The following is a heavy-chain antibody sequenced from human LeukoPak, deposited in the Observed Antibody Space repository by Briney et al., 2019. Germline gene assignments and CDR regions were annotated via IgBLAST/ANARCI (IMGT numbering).Heavy chain of an antibody. CDR2: ISAYNGNT. Sequence: GASVKVSCKASGYTFTSYGISWVRQAPGQGLEWRGWISAYNGNTNYAQKLQGRVTMTTDTSTSTAYMELRSLRSDDTAVYYCARDIADIVVVPAAIRNWGQGTLVTVSS. V-gene: IGHV1-18*01. CDR1: GYTFTSYG. D-gene: IGHD2-2*02. CDR3: ARDIADIVVVPAAIRN. J-gene: IGHJ4*02.